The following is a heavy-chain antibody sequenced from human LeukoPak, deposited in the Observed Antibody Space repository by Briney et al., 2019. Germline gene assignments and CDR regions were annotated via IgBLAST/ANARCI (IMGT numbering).Heavy chain of an antibody. J-gene: IGHJ4*02. CDR2: INSDGSST. CDR3: AREDYGDYVALDY. D-gene: IGHD4-17*01. Sequence: GGSLRLSCAASGFTFSSYWMHWVRQAPGKGLVWVSRINSDGSSTSYADSVKGRFTISRDNAKNTLYLQMNSLRAEDTAVYYCAREDYGDYVALDYWGQGTLVTVSS. CDR1: GFTFSSYW. V-gene: IGHV3-74*01.